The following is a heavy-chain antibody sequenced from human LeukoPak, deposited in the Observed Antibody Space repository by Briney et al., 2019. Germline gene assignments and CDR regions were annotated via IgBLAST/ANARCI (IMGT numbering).Heavy chain of an antibody. CDR2: INPNSGGT. D-gene: IGHD4-17*01. V-gene: IGHV1-2*02. CDR3: ARARGDYGDYAEDPYGMDV. CDR1: GYTFTCYY. J-gene: IGHJ6*02. Sequence: APVKVSCKASGYTFTCYYMHWVRQAPGQGLEWMGWINPNSGGTNYAQKFQGRVTMTRDTSISTAYMELSRLRSDGTAVYYCARARGDYGDYAEDPYGMDVWGQGTTVTVSS.